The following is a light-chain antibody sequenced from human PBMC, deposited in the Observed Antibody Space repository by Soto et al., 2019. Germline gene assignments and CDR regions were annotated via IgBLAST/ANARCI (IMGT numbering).Light chain of an antibody. Sequence: EIVLTQSPATLSLSPGERATLSCRASQSVSSYLAWYQQKPGQAPRLLIYDASNRATGIPARFSGSGSGTDFTLTISSLEPEDFAVYYCQQRNNCHPVTFGQGTRLEIK. V-gene: IGKV3-11*01. CDR3: QQRNNCHPVT. CDR2: DAS. J-gene: IGKJ5*01. CDR1: QSVSSY.